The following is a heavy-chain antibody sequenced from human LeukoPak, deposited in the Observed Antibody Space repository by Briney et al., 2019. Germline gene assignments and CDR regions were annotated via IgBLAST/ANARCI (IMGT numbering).Heavy chain of an antibody. D-gene: IGHD3-10*01. CDR1: GGTFSSYA. J-gene: IGHJ3*02. CDR3: ARVRYYYNSFEAFDI. Sequence: SVKVSCKASGGTFSSYAISWVRQAPGQGVEWMGGIIPIFGTANYAQKFQGRVTITADESTSTAYMELSSLRSEDTAVYYCARVRYYYNSFEAFDIWGQGTMVTVSS. CDR2: IIPIFGTA. V-gene: IGHV1-69*13.